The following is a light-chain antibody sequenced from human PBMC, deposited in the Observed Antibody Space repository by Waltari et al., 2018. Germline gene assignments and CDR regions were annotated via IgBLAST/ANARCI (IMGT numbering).Light chain of an antibody. J-gene: IGLJ1*01. CDR2: YDN. CDR1: NIESKS. Sequence: SYVLTQPPSVSVAPGETARITCGGNNIESKSVHWYRQRPGQAPVVVISYDNDRAAGIPGRFSGSNSGNTAPLTISRVEAGDEADYYCQVWDANTDPGVFGTGTEVTVL. V-gene: IGLV3-21*01. CDR3: QVWDANTDPGV.